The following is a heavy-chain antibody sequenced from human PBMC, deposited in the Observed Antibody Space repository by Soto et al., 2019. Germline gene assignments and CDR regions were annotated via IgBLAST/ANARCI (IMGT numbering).Heavy chain of an antibody. CDR3: AREVGAPSGWLDP. CDR2: ISASGGLK. Sequence: GGSLRLSCAASGFTFTNYAMTWVRQTPGKGLEWVSGISASGGLKYYADSVRGRFTVSRDNSKNILYLQMDNLRDEDTALYYCAREVGAPSGWLDPWGQGTQVTVTS. D-gene: IGHD1-26*01. CDR1: GFTFTNYA. V-gene: IGHV3-23*01. J-gene: IGHJ5*02.